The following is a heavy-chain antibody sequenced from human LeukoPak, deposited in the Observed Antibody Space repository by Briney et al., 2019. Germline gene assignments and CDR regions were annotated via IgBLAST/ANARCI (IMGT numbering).Heavy chain of an antibody. CDR1: GFTFSSYG. V-gene: IGHV3-30*03. Sequence: PGGSLRLSCAASGFTFSSYGMHWVRQAPGKGLEWVAVISYDGSNKYYADSVKGRFTISRDNSKNTLYLQMNSLRAEDTAVYYCARDSYCSSTSCYDHYFDYWGQGTLVTVSS. J-gene: IGHJ4*02. D-gene: IGHD2-2*01. CDR3: ARDSYCSSTSCYDHYFDY. CDR2: ISYDGSNK.